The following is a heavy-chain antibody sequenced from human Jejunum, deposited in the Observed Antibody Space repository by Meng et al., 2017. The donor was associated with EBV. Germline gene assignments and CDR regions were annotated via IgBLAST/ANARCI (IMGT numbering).Heavy chain of an antibody. J-gene: IGHJ5*02. V-gene: IGHV4-61*01. D-gene: IGHD5-12*01. CDR1: GDSVSGYNY. CDR3: ARGRGYDYGDS. Sequence: QVQLQESGPGLLKPSXXXXXTCSVSGDSVSGYNYWTWIRQPTGKGLEWIGNMYYTGKAIYKPSLQSRVTISVDTSKNQFSLRVTSVTAADTAIYYCARGRGYDYGDSWGQGTLVTVTS. CDR2: MYYTGKA.